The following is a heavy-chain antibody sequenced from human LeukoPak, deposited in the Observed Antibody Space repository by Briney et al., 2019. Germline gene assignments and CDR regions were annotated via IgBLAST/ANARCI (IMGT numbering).Heavy chain of an antibody. Sequence: SETLSLTCTISAASISSGSHHWGWIRQSPGKGLEWIGSIYYGQTIYYNPSLNSRVTISVVTSKDQFTLQLNSVTAADTAVYYCVRHDGRGGATMGAFDSWGQGSLVTVSS. V-gene: IGHV4-39*01. CDR2: IYYGQTI. CDR1: AASISSGSHH. D-gene: IGHD4/OR15-4a*01. CDR3: VRHDGRGGATMGAFDS. J-gene: IGHJ5*01.